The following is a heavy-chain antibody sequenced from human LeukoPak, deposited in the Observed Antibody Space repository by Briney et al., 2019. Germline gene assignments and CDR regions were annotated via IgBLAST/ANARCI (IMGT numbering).Heavy chain of an antibody. Sequence: VASVKVSCKASGYTFTGYYMHWVRQAPGQGLEWMGIINPSGGSTSYAQKFQGRVTMTRDTSTSTVYMELSSLRSEDTAVYYCARDLGVVHLYYGMDVWGQGTTVTVSS. CDR3: ARDLGVVHLYYGMDV. CDR2: INPSGGST. J-gene: IGHJ6*02. CDR1: GYTFTGYY. D-gene: IGHD3-3*01. V-gene: IGHV1-46*01.